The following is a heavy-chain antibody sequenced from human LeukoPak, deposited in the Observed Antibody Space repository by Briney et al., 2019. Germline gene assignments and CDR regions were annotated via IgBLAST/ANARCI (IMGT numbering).Heavy chain of an antibody. CDR3: ASPIRSGCSSTSCSLDY. V-gene: IGHV1-18*01. Sequence: ASVKVSCKASGYTFTSYGISWVRQAPGQGLEWMRWISAYNGNTNYAQKLQGRVTMTRDTSTSTAYMELRSLRSDDTSVYYCASPIRSGCSSTSCSLDYWGQGTLVTVSS. J-gene: IGHJ4*02. CDR2: ISAYNGNT. D-gene: IGHD2-2*01. CDR1: GYTFTSYG.